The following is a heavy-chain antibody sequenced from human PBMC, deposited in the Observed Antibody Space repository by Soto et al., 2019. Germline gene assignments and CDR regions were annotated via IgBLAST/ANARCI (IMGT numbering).Heavy chain of an antibody. CDR2: ISGSSGYT. D-gene: IGHD3-10*01. CDR1: GFSFSDSY. Sequence: QVQLVESGGGLVKPGGSLRLSCAASGFSFSDSYMSWVRQAPGNGLEWVAYISGSSGYTVYADSVKGRFTISRDNAKNSPYLQMNSLRVEDTAVYYCARDRGGYGPPDVWGQGTTVTVSS. CDR3: ARDRGGYGPPDV. J-gene: IGHJ6*02. V-gene: IGHV3-11*06.